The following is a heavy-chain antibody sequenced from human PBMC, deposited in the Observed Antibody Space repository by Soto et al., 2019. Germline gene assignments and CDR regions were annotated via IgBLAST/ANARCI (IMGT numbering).Heavy chain of an antibody. CDR2: TTPKSGYT. D-gene: IGHD2-21*02. J-gene: IGHJ4*02. Sequence: QVQLVQSGAEVKKPGASVKVSCKTSGYTFTNYDITWVRQATGQGLEWMGWTTPKSGYTGSAQKFQGRVTMTRDSSIRTDYMELHSLTSEDTAVYYCARTACDLDYWGQGTLFTVSS. CDR3: ARTACDLDY. CDR1: GYTFTNYD. V-gene: IGHV1-8*01.